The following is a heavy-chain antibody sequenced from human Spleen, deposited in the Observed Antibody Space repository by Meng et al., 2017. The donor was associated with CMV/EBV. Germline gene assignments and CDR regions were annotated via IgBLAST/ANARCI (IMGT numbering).Heavy chain of an antibody. CDR1: GYTFTGYY. D-gene: IGHD2-2*01. V-gene: IGHV1-2*02. CDR3: AGGGYCSSSSCYEFDH. CDR2: INPNSGDT. J-gene: IGHJ4*02. Sequence: ASVKVSCKASGYTFTGYYIHWVRQAPGQGLEWMGWINPNSGDTKYAQKFQGRVTMTRDTSISTAYMELSSLRSDDTAVYYCAGGGYCSSSSCYEFDHWGQGALVTVSS.